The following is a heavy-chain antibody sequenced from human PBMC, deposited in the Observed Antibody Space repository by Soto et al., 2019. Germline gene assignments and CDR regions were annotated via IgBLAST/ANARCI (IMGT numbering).Heavy chain of an antibody. D-gene: IGHD3-10*01. CDR1: GGSISSGGYY. V-gene: IGHV4-31*03. CDR3: ARDGITMVRGVITGWFDP. CDR2: IYYSGST. Sequence: SETLSLTCTVSGGSISSGGYYWSWIRQHPGKGLEWIGYIYYSGSTYYNPSLKSRVTISVDTSKNQFSLKLSSVTAADTAVYYCARDGITMVRGVITGWFDPWGQGTLVTVS. J-gene: IGHJ5*02.